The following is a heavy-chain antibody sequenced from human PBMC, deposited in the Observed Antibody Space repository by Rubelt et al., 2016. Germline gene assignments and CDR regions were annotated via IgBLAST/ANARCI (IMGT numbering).Heavy chain of an antibody. D-gene: IGHD3-3*01. CDR1: GYTFTSYD. Sequence: QVQLVQSGAEVKKPGASVKVSCKASGYTFTSYDINWVRQATGQGLEWMGWMNPNSGNTGYAQKFQGRVTMTRNTSISTAYMELSSLSSTDTAVYCCARLSITIFGVVVYYYGMDVWGQGTTVTVSS. CDR2: MNPNSGNT. J-gene: IGHJ6*02. CDR3: ARLSITIFGVVVYYYGMDV. V-gene: IGHV1-8*01.